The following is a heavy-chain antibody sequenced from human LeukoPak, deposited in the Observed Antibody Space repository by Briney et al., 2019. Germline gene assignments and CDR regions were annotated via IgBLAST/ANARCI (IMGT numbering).Heavy chain of an antibody. V-gene: IGHV3-23*01. Sequence: PGGSLRLSCAASGFTFSSYAMSWVRQAPGKGLDWVSSISGSGGSTFYAGSVKGRFTISRDNSKNTLYLQMNSLRPEDTAIYYCAKLSRVVVIIPDAFHIWGQGTMVTVSS. CDR3: AKLSRVVVIIPDAFHI. D-gene: IGHD3-22*01. J-gene: IGHJ3*02. CDR2: ISGSGGST. CDR1: GFTFSSYA.